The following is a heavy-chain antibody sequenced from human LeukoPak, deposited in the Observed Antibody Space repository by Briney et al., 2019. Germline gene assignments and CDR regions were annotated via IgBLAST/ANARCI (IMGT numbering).Heavy chain of an antibody. CDR1: GLTFTSYC. CDR3: AKHFSTNPPFYYYYYMDV. J-gene: IGHJ6*03. D-gene: IGHD3-3*02. V-gene: IGHV3-30*02. CDR2: IRYDGSNK. Sequence: TGGSLRLSCAASGLTFTSYCMHWVRQAPGKGLEWVAFIRYDGSNKYYADSVKGRFTISRDNSENTLYLQMNSLIAKDTSVNYSAKHFSTNPPFYYYYYMDVWGNGTAVTVSS.